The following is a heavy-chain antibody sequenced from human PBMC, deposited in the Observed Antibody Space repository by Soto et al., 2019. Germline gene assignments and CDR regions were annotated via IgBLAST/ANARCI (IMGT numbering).Heavy chain of an antibody. J-gene: IGHJ6*02. Sequence: EVQLVESGGGLLQPGGSLRLSCAASGFIVSSNYMSWVRQAPGKGLEWVSVIYSGGNTHYADSVKGRFTISRDNSKNTLYLQMNSLRAEDTAVYYCARDSTWIPYYHYGMDVWGQGTTVTVSS. V-gene: IGHV3-53*01. CDR3: ARDSTWIPYYHYGMDV. CDR1: GFIVSSNY. D-gene: IGHD5-18*01. CDR2: IYSGGNT.